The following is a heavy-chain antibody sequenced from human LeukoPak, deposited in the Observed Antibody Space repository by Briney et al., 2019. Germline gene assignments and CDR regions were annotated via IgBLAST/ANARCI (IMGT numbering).Heavy chain of an antibody. CDR2: INTKADGGTT. CDR1: GFTFTNAW. Sequence: GGSLRLSCAASGFTFTNAWMNWVRQAPGKGLEWVGRINTKADGGTTEYAAPVKGRFSISRDDSKNTLYLQMNSLKSEDTAVYYCTTILYGSGSYYKGNYWGQGTLVTVSS. V-gene: IGHV3-15*01. J-gene: IGHJ4*02. CDR3: TTILYGSGSYYKGNY. D-gene: IGHD3-10*01.